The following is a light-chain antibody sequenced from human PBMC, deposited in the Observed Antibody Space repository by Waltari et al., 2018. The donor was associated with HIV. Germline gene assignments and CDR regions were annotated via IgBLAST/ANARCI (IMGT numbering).Light chain of an antibody. Sequence: QSALTQPASVSGSPGQSITISCTGTSSDVGGYHYVSWYQQHPGKAPQRLIYDVSNRASGVSNRFSGSKSGNTASRTISGLQAEDGADYYCSSYRSSSTWVFGGGTKLTVL. V-gene: IGLV2-14*03. CDR2: DVS. CDR3: SSYRSSSTWV. J-gene: IGLJ3*02. CDR1: SSDVGGYHY.